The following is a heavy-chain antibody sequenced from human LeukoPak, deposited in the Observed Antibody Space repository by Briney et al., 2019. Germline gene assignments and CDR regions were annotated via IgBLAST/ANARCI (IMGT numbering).Heavy chain of an antibody. V-gene: IGHV1-24*01. CDR1: GYTLTELS. D-gene: IGHD3-22*01. J-gene: IGHJ4*02. Sequence: ASVKVSCKVSGYTLTELSMHWVRQAPGKGLEWMGGFDPEDGETIYAQKFQGRVTMTEDTSTDTAYMELSSLRSEDTAVYYCATDPYCYDSSGYSFDYWGQGTLVTVSS. CDR2: FDPEDGET. CDR3: ATDPYCYDSSGYSFDY.